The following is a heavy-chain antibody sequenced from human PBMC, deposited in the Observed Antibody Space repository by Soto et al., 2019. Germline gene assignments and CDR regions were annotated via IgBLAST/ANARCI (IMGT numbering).Heavy chain of an antibody. CDR2: ISYDGSNK. V-gene: IGHV3-30*18. D-gene: IGHD6-13*01. CDR3: AKERQQLDYFDY. CDR1: GFTFSSYG. Sequence: QVQLVESGGGVVQPGRSLRLSCAASGFTFSSYGMHWVRQAPGKGLEWVAVISYDGSNKYYADSVKGRFTISRDNSKNTLYLQMNSLRAEDTAVYYCAKERQQLDYFDYWSQGTLVTVSS. J-gene: IGHJ4*02.